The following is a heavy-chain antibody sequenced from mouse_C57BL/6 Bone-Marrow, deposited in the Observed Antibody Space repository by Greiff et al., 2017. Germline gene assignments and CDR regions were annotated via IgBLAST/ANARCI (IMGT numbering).Heavy chain of an antibody. Sequence: VQLQQPGAELVKPGASVKMSCKASGYTFTSYWITWVKQRPGQGLEWIGDIYPGSGSTNYNEKFKSKATLTVDTSSSPAYMQLSSLTSEDSAVYYCAREEVDYAFYFDYWGQGTTLTVSS. CDR3: AREEVDYAFYFDY. V-gene: IGHV1-55*01. CDR2: IYPGSGST. J-gene: IGHJ2*01. CDR1: GYTFTSYW. D-gene: IGHD2-4*01.